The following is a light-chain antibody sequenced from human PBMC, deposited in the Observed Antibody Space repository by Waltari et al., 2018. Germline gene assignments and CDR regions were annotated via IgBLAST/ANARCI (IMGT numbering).Light chain of an antibody. J-gene: IGLJ3*02. CDR3: QVWDDVTDSGV. CDR1: NIGGKR. CDR2: YDS. V-gene: IGLV3-21*04. Sequence: YVLTQPPSVSVDPGKTARLTWGGGNIGGKRVNWYQQKPGQAPGLVMFYDSDRPSEIPERFSGSNSGNTATLTISWVEAGDEADYHCQVWDDVTDSGVFGGGTKLTVL.